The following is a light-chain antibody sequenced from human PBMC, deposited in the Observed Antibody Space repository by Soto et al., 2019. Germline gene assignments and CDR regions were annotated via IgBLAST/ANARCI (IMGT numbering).Light chain of an antibody. Sequence: QSVLTQPPSASATPGQRVTISFSGSSSNIGSNTVNWYQQLPGTAPKLLIDKSNQRPSGVPDRFSGSKSGTSASLAISGLQSEDEADYYCAAWDDSLNGRVFGGGTKLTVL. CDR2: KSN. J-gene: IGLJ3*02. CDR3: AAWDDSLNGRV. V-gene: IGLV1-44*01. CDR1: SSNIGSNT.